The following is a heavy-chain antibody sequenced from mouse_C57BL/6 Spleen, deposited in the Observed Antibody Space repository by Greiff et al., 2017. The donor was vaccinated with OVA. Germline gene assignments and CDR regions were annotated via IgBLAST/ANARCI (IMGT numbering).Heavy chain of an antibody. CDR1: GYTFTDYY. Sequence: VQLQQSGPELVKPGASVKISCKASGYTFTDYYMNWVKQSHGKSLEWIGDINPNNGGTSYNQKFKGKATLTVDKSSSTAYMELRSLTSEDSAVYYCARDWVTGYWGQGTTLTVSS. CDR2: INPNNGGT. V-gene: IGHV1-26*01. D-gene: IGHD4-1*01. J-gene: IGHJ2*01. CDR3: ARDWVTGY.